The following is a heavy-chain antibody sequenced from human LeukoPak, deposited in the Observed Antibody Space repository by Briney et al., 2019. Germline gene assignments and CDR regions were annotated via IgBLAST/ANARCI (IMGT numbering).Heavy chain of an antibody. J-gene: IGHJ4*02. CDR1: GGSISSSSYY. Sequence: SETLSLTCTVSGGSISSSSYYWGWIRQPPGNGLGWIGSIYYSGSTYYNPSLKSRVTISVDTSKHQFSLKLSSVTAADTDVYYCARPIDPGIAAAGAGYWGQGTLVSVSS. V-gene: IGHV4-39*01. CDR2: IYYSGST. CDR3: ARPIDPGIAAAGAGY. D-gene: IGHD6-13*01.